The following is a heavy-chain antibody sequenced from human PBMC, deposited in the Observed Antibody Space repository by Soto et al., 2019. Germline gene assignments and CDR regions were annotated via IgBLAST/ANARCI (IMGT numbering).Heavy chain of an antibody. D-gene: IGHD4-17*01. CDR1: VGTFSSYA. J-gene: IGHJ3*02. V-gene: IGHV1-69*06. CDR3: NYGDYLGAFDI. CDR2: IIPIFGTA. Sequence: QVQLVQSGAEVKKPGSSVKVSCTASVGTFSSYAISWVRQAPGQGLEWMGGIIPIFGTANYAQKLQGRVTITADKSASSAYMDLSSLRSADTAVYYCNYGDYLGAFDIWGQGTIVTVSS.